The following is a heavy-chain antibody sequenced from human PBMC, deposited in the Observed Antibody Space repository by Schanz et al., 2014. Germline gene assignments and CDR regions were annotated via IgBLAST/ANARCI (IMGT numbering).Heavy chain of an antibody. D-gene: IGHD6-13*01. CDR2: IKSKTDGETT. CDR1: TSIFNHAW. Sequence: EVQLVESGGGLVKPGGSLRLSCAASTSIFNHAWMSWVRQAPGKGLEWLRRIKSKTDGETTDYAAPVKGRFSISRDDSQSTLYLQMNSLKIEDTAVYYCATASSPVREAGAGSSFHLWGQGTLVTVSP. V-gene: IGHV3-15*01. CDR3: ATASSPVREAGAGSSFHL. J-gene: IGHJ5*02.